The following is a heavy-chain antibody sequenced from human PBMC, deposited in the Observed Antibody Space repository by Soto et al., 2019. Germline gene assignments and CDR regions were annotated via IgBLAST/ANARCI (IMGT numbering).Heavy chain of an antibody. CDR3: ARGIGYSAQDS. V-gene: IGHV3-74*01. D-gene: IGHD1-1*01. CDR2: ISSDVSST. J-gene: IGHJ4*02. CDR1: GFTFSSYW. Sequence: GGSLRLSCAASGFTFSSYWMHWVRQAPGKGLVWVSRISSDVSSTSYADSVKGRFTISRDNAKNTLYLQMDSLRAEDTAVYYCARGIGYSAQDSWGQGTLVTVSS.